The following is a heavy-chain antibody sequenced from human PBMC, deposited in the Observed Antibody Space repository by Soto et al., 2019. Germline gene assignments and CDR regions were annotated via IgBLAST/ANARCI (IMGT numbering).Heavy chain of an antibody. Sequence: PSETLSLTCAVYGGSFRGYYWSWIRQPPGKGPEWIGEINHSGRTKYNPSLKSRVTISVDTSKNQFSLNLRSVTAADTAVYYCSRSGNYAWFDSWGQGTLVTVSS. D-gene: IGHD3-10*01. CDR2: INHSGRT. CDR1: GGSFRGYY. J-gene: IGHJ5*01. V-gene: IGHV4-34*01. CDR3: SRSGNYAWFDS.